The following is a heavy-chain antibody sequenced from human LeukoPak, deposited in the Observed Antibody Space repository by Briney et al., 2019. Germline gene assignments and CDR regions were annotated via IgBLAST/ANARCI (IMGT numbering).Heavy chain of an antibody. CDR2: IYHSGST. V-gene: IGHV4-4*02. CDR1: GFTFSSYG. D-gene: IGHD6-19*01. CDR3: ARDAAESSGWYGLLGY. Sequence: SGGSLRLSCAASGFTFSSYGMNWVRQPPGKRLEWIGEIYHSGSTNYNPSLKSRVTISVDKSKNQFSLKLSSLTAADTAVYYCARDAAESSGWYGLLGYWGQGTLVTVSS. J-gene: IGHJ4*02.